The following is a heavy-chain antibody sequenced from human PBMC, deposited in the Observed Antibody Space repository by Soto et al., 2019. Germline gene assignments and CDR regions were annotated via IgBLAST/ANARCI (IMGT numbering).Heavy chain of an antibody. CDR1: GGTVSRAG. D-gene: IGHD1-26*01. Sequence: SVKCSCNASGGTVSRAGIGLVRQAPGQGLEWMGGIMPIFGTANYAQKFQGRVTITADESTSTAYMELSSLRSEDTAVYYCARDSGSYYLLLDYWGQGTLVTVSS. V-gene: IGHV1-69*13. CDR2: IMPIFGTA. CDR3: ARDSGSYYLLLDY. J-gene: IGHJ4*02.